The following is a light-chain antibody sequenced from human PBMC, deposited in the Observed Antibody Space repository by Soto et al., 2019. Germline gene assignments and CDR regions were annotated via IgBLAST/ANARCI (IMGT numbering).Light chain of an antibody. CDR1: QSVSSN. Sequence: EIVMTQSPATLSVSPGERATLSCRASQSVSSNLAWYQQKPGQAPRLLIYGASTRATGIPARFSGSGSGTDFTLTINSLEPEDFAVYYCQQREHWPPITFGQGTRLEIK. CDR3: QQREHWPPIT. CDR2: GAS. V-gene: IGKV3-15*01. J-gene: IGKJ5*01.